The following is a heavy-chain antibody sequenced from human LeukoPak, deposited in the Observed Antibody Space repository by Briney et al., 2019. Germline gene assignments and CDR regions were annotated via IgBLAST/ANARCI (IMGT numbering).Heavy chain of an antibody. CDR3: AGGNGWLIEY. CDR1: GFIVNTFW. D-gene: IGHD6-19*01. J-gene: IGHJ4*02. Sequence: GGSLRLSCAASGFIVNTFWMNWVRQSPGKGLEWVANIKQDGSEKYYLDSVRGRFTISRDNARNSLSLQMDSLRADDTAVYYCAGGNGWLIEYWGQGTLVAVSS. CDR2: IKQDGSEK. V-gene: IGHV3-7*01.